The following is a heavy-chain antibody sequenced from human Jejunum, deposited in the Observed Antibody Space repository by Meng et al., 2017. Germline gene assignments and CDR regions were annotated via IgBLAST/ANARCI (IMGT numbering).Heavy chain of an antibody. Sequence: QVELQESGPGLVKPSQTLSPTCSVSGDSIRGADYYWTWIRQAPGKGLEWIGYIYYSGTTYYNPSLKTRLILSVDTSTNRFSLNLSSVAAADTAMYYCARSRVVPAAYFDSWGHGTLVTVSS. CDR2: IYYSGTT. CDR1: GDSIRGADYY. D-gene: IGHD2-2*01. V-gene: IGHV4-30-4*01. J-gene: IGHJ4*01. CDR3: ARSRVVPAAYFDS.